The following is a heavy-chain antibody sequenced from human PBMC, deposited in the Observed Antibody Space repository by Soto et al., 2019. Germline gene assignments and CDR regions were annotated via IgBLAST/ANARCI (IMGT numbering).Heavy chain of an antibody. CDR2: IGTAGDT. V-gene: IGHV3-13*01. CDR1: GFTFSSYD. Sequence: GESLKISCAASGFTFSSYDMHWVRQATGKGLEWVSAIGTAGDTYYPGSVKGRFTISRENAKNSLYLQMNSLRAGDTAVYYCARSSVTTGAFDIWGQGTMVTVSS. D-gene: IGHD4-4*01. J-gene: IGHJ3*02. CDR3: ARSSVTTGAFDI.